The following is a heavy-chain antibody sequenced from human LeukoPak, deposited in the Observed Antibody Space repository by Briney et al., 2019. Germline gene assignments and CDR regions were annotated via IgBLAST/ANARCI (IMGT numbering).Heavy chain of an antibody. V-gene: IGHV3-9*01. J-gene: IGHJ4*02. Sequence: PGRSLRLSRAASGFTFDDYAMHCVRQAPGKGLEWVSGISWNSGSIGYADSVKGRFTISRDNAKNSLYLQMNSLRAEDTASYYCARTPSYCSGGRCYVSHYFDYWGQGTLATVSS. CDR3: ARTPSYCSGGRCYVSHYFDY. D-gene: IGHD2-15*01. CDR1: GFTFDDYA. CDR2: ISWNSGSI.